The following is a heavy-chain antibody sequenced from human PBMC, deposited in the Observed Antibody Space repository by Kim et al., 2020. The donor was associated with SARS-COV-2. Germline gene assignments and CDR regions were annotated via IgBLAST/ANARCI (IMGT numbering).Heavy chain of an antibody. Sequence: YSGSTHYNPSLKSRVTISVDTSKNQFSLELSSVTAADTAVYYCARQLDDYWGQGTLVTVSS. CDR2: YSGST. D-gene: IGHD1-1*01. CDR3: ARQLDDY. V-gene: IGHV4-39*01. J-gene: IGHJ4*02.